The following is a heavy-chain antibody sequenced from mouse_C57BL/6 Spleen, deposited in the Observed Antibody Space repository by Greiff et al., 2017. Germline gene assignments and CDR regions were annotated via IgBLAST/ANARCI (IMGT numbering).Heavy chain of an antibody. Sequence: EVQRVESGGGLVQPGGSLKLSCAASGFTFSDYYMYWVRQTPEKRLEWVAYISTGGGSTYYPDTVKGRFTISRDNAKNTLYLQMSRLKSEDTAMXYCARHYYGRRGYYAMDYWGQGTSVTVSS. J-gene: IGHJ4*01. CDR2: ISTGGGST. CDR3: ARHYYGRRGYYAMDY. D-gene: IGHD1-1*01. CDR1: GFTFSDYY. V-gene: IGHV5-12*01.